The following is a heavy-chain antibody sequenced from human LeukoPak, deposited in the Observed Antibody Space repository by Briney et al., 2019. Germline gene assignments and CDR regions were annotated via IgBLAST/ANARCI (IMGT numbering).Heavy chain of an antibody. CDR3: AKDSSSSNYYYGLDV. J-gene: IGHJ6*02. Sequence: GGSLRLSCAASGFPFTTYAMSWVRQAPGKGLEWVSAISGSDGGTHHADSVKGRFTTSRDNSKNTLYLQMNSLRGDNTGMYFCAKDSSSSNYYYGLDVWGQGTTVTVSS. D-gene: IGHD6-13*01. CDR2: ISGSDGGT. V-gene: IGHV3-23*01. CDR1: GFPFTTYA.